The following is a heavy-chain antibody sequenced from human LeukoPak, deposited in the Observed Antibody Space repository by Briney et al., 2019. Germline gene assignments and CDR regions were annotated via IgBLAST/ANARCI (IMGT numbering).Heavy chain of an antibody. V-gene: IGHV4-59*01. CDR3: ARVGATGAFDI. CDR2: IYYSGST. J-gene: IGHJ3*02. D-gene: IGHD1-26*01. CDR1: GGSISSYY. Sequence: SETLSLTCTVSGGSISSYYWSWIRQPPGKGLEWIGYIYYSGSTNYNPSLKSRVTISVDTSKNQFSLKLSSVTAADTAVYYCARVGATGAFDIWGQGTMVTVSS.